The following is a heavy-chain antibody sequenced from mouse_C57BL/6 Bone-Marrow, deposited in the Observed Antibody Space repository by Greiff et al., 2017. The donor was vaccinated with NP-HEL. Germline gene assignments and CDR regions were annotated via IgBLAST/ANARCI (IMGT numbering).Heavy chain of an antibody. D-gene: IGHD3-2*02. CDR2: IDPNSGGT. J-gene: IGHJ3*01. V-gene: IGHV1-72*01. CDR1: GYTFTSYW. CDR3: ARSRGGSSGYAWFAY. Sequence: QVQLQQPGAELVKPGASVKLSCKASGYTFTSYWMHWVKQRPGRGLEWIGRIDPNSGGTKYNEKFKSKATLTVDKPSSTAYMQLSSLTSEDSAVYYCARSRGGSSGYAWFAYWGQGTLVTVSA.